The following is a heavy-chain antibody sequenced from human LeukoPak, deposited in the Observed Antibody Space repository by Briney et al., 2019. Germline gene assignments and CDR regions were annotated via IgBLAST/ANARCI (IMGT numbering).Heavy chain of an antibody. V-gene: IGHV4-59*08. CDR3: ARAVCGGDCSLDY. CDR1: GGSISSYY. CDR2: IYYSGST. J-gene: IGHJ4*02. D-gene: IGHD2-21*02. Sequence: SETLSLTCTVSGGSISSYYWSWIRQPPGKGLEWIGYIYYSGSTNYNPSLKSRVTISVDTSKNQFSLKLSSVTAADTAVYYCARAVCGGDCSLDYWGQGTLVTVSS.